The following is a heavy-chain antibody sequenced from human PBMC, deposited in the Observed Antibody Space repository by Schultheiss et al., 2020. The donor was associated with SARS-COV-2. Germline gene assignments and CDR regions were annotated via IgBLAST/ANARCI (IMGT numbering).Heavy chain of an antibody. D-gene: IGHD3-3*01. V-gene: IGHV4-38-2*02. CDR2: INHSGST. CDR1: GYSISSGYY. J-gene: IGHJ5*02. Sequence: SETLSLTCTVSGYSISSGYYWGWIRQPPGKGLEWIGEINHSGSTNYNPSLKSRVTISVDTSKNQFSLKLSSVTAADTAVYYCARDSGHDFWSGHNWFDPWGQGTLVTVSS. CDR3: ARDSGHDFWSGHNWFDP.